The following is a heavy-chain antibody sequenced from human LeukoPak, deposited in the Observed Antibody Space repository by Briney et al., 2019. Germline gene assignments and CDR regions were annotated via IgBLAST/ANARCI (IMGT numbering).Heavy chain of an antibody. D-gene: IGHD3-10*01. CDR3: AADSRRNYYGSGSYYIPYYYGMDV. CDR2: IVVGSGNT. CDR1: GFTFTSSA. V-gene: IGHV1-58*01. J-gene: IGHJ6*04. Sequence: GTSVTVSCKASGFTFTSSAVQWVRQARGQRLEWIGWIVVGSGNTNYAQKFQERVTITRDMSTSTAYMELSSLRSEDTAVYYCAADSRRNYYGSGSYYIPYYYGMDVWGKGTTVTASS.